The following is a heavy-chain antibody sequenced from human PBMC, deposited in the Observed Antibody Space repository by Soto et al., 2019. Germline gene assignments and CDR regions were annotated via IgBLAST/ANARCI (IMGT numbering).Heavy chain of an antibody. CDR1: GFTFSSYG. V-gene: IGHV3-30*18. CDR3: AKDTYYYDRSGHYTYDY. D-gene: IGHD3-22*01. CDR2: ISYDGSNK. Sequence: PGGSLRLSCAASGFTFSSYGVHWVRQAPGKGLEWVAVISYDGSNKHYADSVKGRFTISRDNSKNTLDLQMNSLRAEDTAVYYCAKDTYYYDRSGHYTYDYWGQGTQVTVSS. J-gene: IGHJ4*02.